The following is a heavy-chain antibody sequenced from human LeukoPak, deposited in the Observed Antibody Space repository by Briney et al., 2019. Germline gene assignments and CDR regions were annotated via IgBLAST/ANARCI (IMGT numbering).Heavy chain of an antibody. J-gene: IGHJ3*02. CDR1: GGSISSISYY. D-gene: IGHD3-10*01. CDR3: VRGVRI. V-gene: IGHV4-39*01. Sequence: SETLSLTCTVSGGSISSISYYWGWIRQPPGKGLEWIGALYYSGATYYNPSLKSRVTISVDTSKNQFSLKLSSVTAADTAVYHCVRGVRIWGQGTIVTVSS. CDR2: LYYSGAT.